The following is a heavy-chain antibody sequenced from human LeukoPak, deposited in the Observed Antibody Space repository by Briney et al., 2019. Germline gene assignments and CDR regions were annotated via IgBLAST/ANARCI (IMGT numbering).Heavy chain of an antibody. Sequence: PSETLSLTCAVSGGSISSSNWWSWVRQPPGKGLEWIGEIYHSGSTNYNPSLKSRVTISVDKSKNQFSLKLSSVTAADTAVYYCARRVDILTGYVDYYYYYMDVWGKGTTVTVSS. CDR3: ARRVDILTGYVDYYYYYMDV. CDR2: IYHSGST. D-gene: IGHD3-9*01. CDR1: GGSISSSNW. J-gene: IGHJ6*03. V-gene: IGHV4-4*02.